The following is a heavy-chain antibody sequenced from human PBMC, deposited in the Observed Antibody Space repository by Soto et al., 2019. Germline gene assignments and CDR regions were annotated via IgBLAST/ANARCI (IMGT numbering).Heavy chain of an antibody. D-gene: IGHD1-1*01. CDR3: ARDILETYGMDV. Sequence: QVQLVQSGAEVKKPGSSVKVSCKASGGTFSSYAISWVRQAPGQGLEWMGGLIPIFGTANYAQKFQGRVTITADESTSTAYMELSSLRSEDPAVYYCARDILETYGMDVWGQGTTVTVSS. CDR2: LIPIFGTA. CDR1: GGTFSSYA. J-gene: IGHJ6*02. V-gene: IGHV1-69*12.